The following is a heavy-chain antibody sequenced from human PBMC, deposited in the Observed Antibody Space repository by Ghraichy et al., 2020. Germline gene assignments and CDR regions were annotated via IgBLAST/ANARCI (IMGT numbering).Heavy chain of an antibody. CDR3: AILSGYYYGMDV. J-gene: IGHJ6*02. V-gene: IGHV4-59*08. D-gene: IGHD6-25*01. CDR1: GGSISSYY. Sequence: SETLSLTCTVSGGSISSYYWSWIRQPPGKGLEWIGYIYYSGSTNYNPSLKSRVTISVDTSKNQFSLKLSSVTAADTAVYYCAILSGYYYGMDVWGLGTTVTVSS. CDR2: IYYSGST.